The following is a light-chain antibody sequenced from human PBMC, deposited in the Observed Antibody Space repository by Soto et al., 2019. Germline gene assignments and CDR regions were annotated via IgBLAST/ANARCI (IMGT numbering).Light chain of an antibody. J-gene: IGKJ1*01. CDR1: QDISNH. Sequence: DIQMTQSPSSLSESVGDRVTITCQESQDISNHLNWYQQKPGKAPKLLIYAASSLQSGVPSRFSGSGSGTDFTLTISSLQPEDFATYYCQQSYSTLTWTFGQGTKVDIK. CDR2: AAS. V-gene: IGKV1-39*01. CDR3: QQSYSTLTWT.